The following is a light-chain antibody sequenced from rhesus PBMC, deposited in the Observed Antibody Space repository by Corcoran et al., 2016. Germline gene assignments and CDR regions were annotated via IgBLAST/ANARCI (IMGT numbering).Light chain of an antibody. Sequence: DIQMTQSPSSLSASVGDRVTITCRASENVNIYLNWYQQKPGKAPKLLIYKASTLQSGVPSRFSGIGSGTDYTFTISSLQPEDVATYYCQHGYGTPLTFGGGTKVEIK. CDR3: QHGYGTPLT. CDR2: KAS. J-gene: IGKJ4*01. V-gene: IGKV1-74*01. CDR1: ENVNIY.